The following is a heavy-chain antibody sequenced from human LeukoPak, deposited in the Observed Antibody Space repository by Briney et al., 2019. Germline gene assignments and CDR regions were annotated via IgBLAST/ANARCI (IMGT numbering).Heavy chain of an antibody. Sequence: GGSLRLSCAASGFTFSSYAMSWVRQAPGKGLEWVSGISGSGGSTDHADSVKGRFTISRDNSKNTLYLQMNSLRAEDTAVYYCAKRGYSSSSRYFDYWGQGTLVTVSS. D-gene: IGHD6-6*01. J-gene: IGHJ4*02. CDR1: GFTFSSYA. V-gene: IGHV3-23*01. CDR3: AKRGYSSSSRYFDY. CDR2: ISGSGGST.